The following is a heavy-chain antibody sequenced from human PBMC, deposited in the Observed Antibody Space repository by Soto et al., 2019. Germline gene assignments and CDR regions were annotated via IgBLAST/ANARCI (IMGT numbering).Heavy chain of an antibody. D-gene: IGHD3-22*01. V-gene: IGHV3-33*01. Sequence: QVQLVESGGGVVQPGRSLRLSCAASGFIFSRYAMHWVRQAPGKGLEWVAVIWYDGSNEYYADSVKGRFTISRDNSKNTXXLXMXXLRAEDTAVYYCARVDYYDSSGYYRTSYYYYGMDVWGQGTTVTVSS. CDR2: IWYDGSNE. CDR3: ARVDYYDSSGYYRTSYYYYGMDV. CDR1: GFIFSRYA. J-gene: IGHJ6*02.